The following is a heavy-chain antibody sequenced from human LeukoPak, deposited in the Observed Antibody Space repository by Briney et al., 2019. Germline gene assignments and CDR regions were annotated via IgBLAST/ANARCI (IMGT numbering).Heavy chain of an antibody. CDR2: INSDGSST. CDR3: ARGVLYSSGWYECYDAFDI. J-gene: IGHJ3*02. V-gene: IGHV3-74*01. Sequence: SGGSLRLSCAASGFTFSSYWMHWVRQAPGKGLVWVSRINSDGSSTSYADSVKGRFTISRDNAKNTLYLQMNSLRAEDTAVYYCARGVLYSSGWYECYDAFDIWGQGTMVTVSS. CDR1: GFTFSSYW. D-gene: IGHD6-19*01.